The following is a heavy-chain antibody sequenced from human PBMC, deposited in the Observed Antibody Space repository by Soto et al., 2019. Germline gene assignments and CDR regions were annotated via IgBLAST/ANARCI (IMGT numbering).Heavy chain of an antibody. Sequence: GGSLRLSYAASGFTFSSYSMNWVRQAPGKGLEWVSSISSSSSYIYYADSVKGRFTISRDNAKNSLYLQMNSLRAEDTAVYYCARDRRVVGYPFDPWGQGTLVTVSS. D-gene: IGHD2-15*01. CDR3: ARDRRVVGYPFDP. V-gene: IGHV3-21*01. CDR1: GFTFSSYS. CDR2: ISSSSSYI. J-gene: IGHJ5*02.